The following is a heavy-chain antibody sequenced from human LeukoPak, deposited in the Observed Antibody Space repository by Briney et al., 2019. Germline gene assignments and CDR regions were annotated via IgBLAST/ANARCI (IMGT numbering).Heavy chain of an antibody. CDR2: IYYSGST. D-gene: IGHD2-21*01. Sequence: SETLSLTCTVSGGSLSSYYWSWLRQPPGKGLEGIGDIYYSGSTNYNPSLKSRVTISVDTSKNQFSLKLSSVTAADTAVYYCARVVTGRYSHACDYFDYWGQGTLVTVSS. J-gene: IGHJ4*02. CDR1: GGSLSSYY. V-gene: IGHV4-59*01. CDR3: ARVVTGRYSHACDYFDY.